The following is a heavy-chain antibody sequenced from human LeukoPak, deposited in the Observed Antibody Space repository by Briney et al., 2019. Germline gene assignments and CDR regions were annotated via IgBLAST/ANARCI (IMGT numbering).Heavy chain of an antibody. CDR3: ARDPQRIVVVPAAYIDY. V-gene: IGHV3-30*04. CDR2: ISYDGSNK. Sequence: GGSLRLSCAASGFTFSSYAMHWVRQAPGKGLEWVAVISYDGSNKYYADSVKGRSTISRDNSKNTLYLQMNSLRAEDTAVYYCARDPQRIVVVPAAYIDYWGQGTLVTVSS. CDR1: GFTFSSYA. J-gene: IGHJ4*02. D-gene: IGHD2-2*01.